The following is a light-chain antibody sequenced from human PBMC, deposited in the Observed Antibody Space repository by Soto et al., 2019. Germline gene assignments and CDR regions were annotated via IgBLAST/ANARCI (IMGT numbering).Light chain of an antibody. CDR2: KAS. V-gene: IGKV1-5*03. J-gene: IGKJ5*01. Sequence: IHMTQSPTTLSGSGGDIVRIMRSGIQTISSWLAWYQQKPGKAPKLLIYKASTIKSGVPSRFSGSGSGTEFTLTISSLQPDDFAVYYCQQYGSSPPSSTFGQGTRLEIK. CDR3: QQYGSSPPSST. CDR1: QTISSW.